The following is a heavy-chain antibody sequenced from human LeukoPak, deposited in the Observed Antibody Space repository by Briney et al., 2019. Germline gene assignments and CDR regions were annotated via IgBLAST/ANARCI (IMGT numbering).Heavy chain of an antibody. CDR3: AKEGSSSWYYYGMDV. CDR1: GFTFSSYG. J-gene: IGHJ6*04. V-gene: IGHV3-30*18. CDR2: ISYDGSNK. D-gene: IGHD6-13*01. Sequence: PGGSLRLSCTASGFTFSSYGMHWVRQAPGKGLEWVAVISYDGSNKYYADSVKGRFTISRDNSKNTLYLQMNSLRAEDTAVYYCAKEGSSSWYYYGMDVWGKGTTVTVSS.